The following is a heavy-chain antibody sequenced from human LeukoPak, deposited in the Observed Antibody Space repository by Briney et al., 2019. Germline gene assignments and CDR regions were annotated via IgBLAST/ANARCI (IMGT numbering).Heavy chain of an antibody. CDR3: ARLVGATRVAFDI. Sequence: GGSLRLSCAASGFTFSSYWMSWVRQAPGKGLEWVANIKQDGSEKYYVDSVKGRFTISRDNAKNSLYLQMNSLRAEDTAVYYCARLVGATRVAFDIWGQGTMVTVSS. CDR1: GFTFSSYW. J-gene: IGHJ3*02. V-gene: IGHV3-7*01. CDR2: IKQDGSEK. D-gene: IGHD1-26*01.